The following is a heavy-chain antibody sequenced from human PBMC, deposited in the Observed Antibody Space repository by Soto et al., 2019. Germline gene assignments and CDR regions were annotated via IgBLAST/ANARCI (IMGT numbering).Heavy chain of an antibody. CDR3: ARGWRCSGGSCYYFDY. CDR2: MNPNSGNT. V-gene: IGHV1-8*01. D-gene: IGHD2-15*01. CDR1: GYTFTSYD. J-gene: IGHJ4*02. Sequence: QVQLVQSGAEVKKPGASVKVSCKASGYTFTSYDINWVRQATGQGLEWMGWMNPNSGNTGYAQKCQGRVTMTRNTSISTAYMELSSLRSEDTAVYYCARGWRCSGGSCYYFDYWGQGTLVTVSS.